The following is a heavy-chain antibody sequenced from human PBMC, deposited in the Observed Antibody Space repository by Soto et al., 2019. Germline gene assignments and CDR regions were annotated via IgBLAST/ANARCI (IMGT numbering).Heavy chain of an antibody. CDR3: ASLGGYCSSTSCYAPRGYYYYGMDV. CDR1: GGSFSGYY. CDR2: INHSGST. J-gene: IGHJ6*02. Sequence: PSETLSLTCAVYGGSFSGYYWTWIRQPPGTGLEWIGEINHSGSTNYNPSLKSRVTISVDTSKNQFSLKLSSVTAADTAVYYCASLGGYCSSTSCYAPRGYYYYGMDVWGQGTTVTVSS. V-gene: IGHV4-34*01. D-gene: IGHD2-2*01.